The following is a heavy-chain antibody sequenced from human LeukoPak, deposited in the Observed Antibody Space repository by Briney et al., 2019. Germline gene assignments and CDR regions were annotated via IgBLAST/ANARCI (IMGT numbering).Heavy chain of an antibody. CDR3: ARHVTTASAARGFDI. J-gene: IGHJ3*02. CDR2: IYPRDSDT. Sequence: GESLKISCKGSGYSFTNYWIAWVRQMPGKCLEYMWIIYPRDSDTRYRPSFQGQVTISADKSINTAYLQWSGLKASDTAVYYCARHVTTASAARGFDIWGQGTMVTVSS. D-gene: IGHD1-14*01. CDR1: GYSFTNYW. V-gene: IGHV5-51*01.